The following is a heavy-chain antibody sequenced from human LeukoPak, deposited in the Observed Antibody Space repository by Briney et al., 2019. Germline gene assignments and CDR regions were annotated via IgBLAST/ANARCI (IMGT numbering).Heavy chain of an antibody. Sequence: GGSLRLSCAASGFTFDDYAMHWVRQAPGKGLEWVSGVSWNTDSLGYADSVKGRFAISRDNSKNTLYLQMNSLRAEDTAVYYCAKILERELQYYYYGMDVWGQGTTVTVSS. CDR3: AKILERELQYYYYGMDV. CDR2: VSWNTDSL. D-gene: IGHD5-24*01. CDR1: GFTFDDYA. V-gene: IGHV3-9*01. J-gene: IGHJ6*02.